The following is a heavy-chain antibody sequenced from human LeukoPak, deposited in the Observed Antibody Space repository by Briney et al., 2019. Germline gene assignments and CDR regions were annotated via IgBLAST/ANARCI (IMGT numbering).Heavy chain of an antibody. J-gene: IGHJ4*02. CDR2: ISSSSSYI. CDR3: ARAEVAAAGYFDY. D-gene: IGHD6-13*01. Sequence: GGSLRLSCAASGFTFSSYAMRWVRQAPGKGLEWVSSISSSSSYIYYADSVKGRFTISRDNAKNSLYLQMNSLRAEDTAVYYCARAEVAAAGYFDYWGQGTLVTVSS. CDR1: GFTFSSYA. V-gene: IGHV3-21*01.